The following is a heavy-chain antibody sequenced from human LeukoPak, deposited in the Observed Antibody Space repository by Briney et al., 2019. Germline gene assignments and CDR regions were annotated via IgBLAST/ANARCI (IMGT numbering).Heavy chain of an antibody. J-gene: IGHJ4*02. D-gene: IGHD5-18*01. CDR3: ARESPWIQLWLHSSWFDY. CDR1: GGTFSSYA. V-gene: IGHV1-69*13. CDR2: IIPIFGTA. Sequence: SVKVSCKASGGTFSSYAISWVRQAPGQGLEWMGGIIPIFGTANYAQKFQGRVTITADESTSTAYMELSSLRSEDTAVYYCARESPWIQLWLHSSWFDYWGQGTLVTVSS.